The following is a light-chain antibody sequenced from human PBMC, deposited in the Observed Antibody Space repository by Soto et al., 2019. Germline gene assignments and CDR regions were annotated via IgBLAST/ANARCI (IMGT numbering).Light chain of an antibody. Sequence: VMWMTQSPSLLSASTGDRVTISCRISQGISSYLAWYQQKPGKAPELLIYAASTLQSGVPSRFSGSGSGTEFTLTISSLQPDDFATYYCQQYNSYSLTFGGGTKVDIK. CDR1: QGISSY. J-gene: IGKJ4*01. CDR2: AAS. V-gene: IGKV1D-8*03. CDR3: QQYNSYSLT.